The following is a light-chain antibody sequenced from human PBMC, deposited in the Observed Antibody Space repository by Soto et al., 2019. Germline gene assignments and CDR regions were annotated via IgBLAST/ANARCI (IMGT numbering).Light chain of an antibody. V-gene: IGLV2-8*01. CDR3: QSYDNTLSGPIYV. CDR2: EVN. CDR1: SSDVGGYNY. Sequence: QSALTQPPSASGSPGQSVAISCTGTSSDVGGYNYVSWYQQHPGKAPKLMIYEVNKRPSGVPDRFSGSKSATSASLAITGLQAEDEAIYYCQSYDNTLSGPIYVFGTGTKVTVL. J-gene: IGLJ1*01.